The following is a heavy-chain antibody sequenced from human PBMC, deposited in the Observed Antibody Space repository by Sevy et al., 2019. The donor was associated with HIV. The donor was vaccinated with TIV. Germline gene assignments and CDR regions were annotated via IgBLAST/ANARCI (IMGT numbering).Heavy chain of an antibody. D-gene: IGHD4-17*01. Sequence: ASVKVSCKASGYTFTDYYIHWVRQAPGQGLEWMAWINPNDGVTNYAQGFQGGVTVTRDTSVSTAYMELRGLTYDDTAIYYCARLTTKPTSDLYGMDVWGQGTTVTVSS. CDR3: ARLTTKPTSDLYGMDV. CDR1: GYTFTDYY. V-gene: IGHV1-2*02. J-gene: IGHJ6*02. CDR2: INPNDGVT.